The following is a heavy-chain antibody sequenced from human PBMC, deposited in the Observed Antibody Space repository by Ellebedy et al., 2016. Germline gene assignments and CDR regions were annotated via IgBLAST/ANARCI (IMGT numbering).Heavy chain of an antibody. CDR1: GGTFSSYA. CDR2: IIPIFGTA. J-gene: IGHJ6*03. Sequence: SVKVSCXASGGTFSSYAISWVRQAPGQGLEWMGRIIPIFGTANYAQKFQGRVTITADESTSTAYMELSSLRSEDTAVYYCARERYVYYDFWSGYWNYMDVWGKGTTVTVSS. CDR3: ARERYVYYDFWSGYWNYMDV. D-gene: IGHD3-3*01. V-gene: IGHV1-69*13.